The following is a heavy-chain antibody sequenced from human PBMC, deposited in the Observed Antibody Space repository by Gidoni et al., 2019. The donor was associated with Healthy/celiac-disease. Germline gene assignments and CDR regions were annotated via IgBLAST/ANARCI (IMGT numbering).Heavy chain of an antibody. Sequence: QVQLVQSGAEVKKPGASVKVSCKASGYTFTSYGISWVRQAPGQGLEWMGWISAYNGNTNYAQKLQGRVTMTTDTSTSTAYMELRSLRSDDTAVYYCARDLIVVPAAMGQLDYYYGMDVWGQGTTVTVSS. J-gene: IGHJ6*02. D-gene: IGHD2-2*01. CDR2: ISAYNGNT. V-gene: IGHV1-18*01. CDR1: GYTFTSYG. CDR3: ARDLIVVPAAMGQLDYYYGMDV.